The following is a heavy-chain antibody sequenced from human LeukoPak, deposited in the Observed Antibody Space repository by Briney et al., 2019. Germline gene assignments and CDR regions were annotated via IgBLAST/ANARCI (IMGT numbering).Heavy chain of an antibody. V-gene: IGHV7-4-1*02. D-gene: IGHD6-13*01. CDR1: GYTFTGYY. CDR2: INTNTGNP. CDR3: ARDLGSSWSWFDP. J-gene: IGHJ5*02. Sequence: GASVKVSCKASGYTFTGYYMHWVRQAPGQGLEWMGWINTNTGNPTYAQGFTGRFVFSLDTSVSTAYLQISSLKAEDTAVYYCARDLGSSWSWFDPWGQGTLVTVSS.